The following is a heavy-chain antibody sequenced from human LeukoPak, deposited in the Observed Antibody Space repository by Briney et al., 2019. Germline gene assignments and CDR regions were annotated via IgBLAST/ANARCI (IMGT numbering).Heavy chain of an antibody. J-gene: IGHJ3*02. V-gene: IGHV3-33*01. D-gene: IGHD1-26*01. CDR3: ARVGSGSYFLDGFDI. CDR1: GFTFSSYG. CDR2: IWYDGSIK. Sequence: GGSLRLSCAASGFTFSSYGMHWVRRAPGKGLEGVAVIWYDGSIKYYADSVKGRFTISRDNPKNTLYLQMNSLRAEDTAVYYCARVGSGSYFLDGFDIWGQGTMVTVSS.